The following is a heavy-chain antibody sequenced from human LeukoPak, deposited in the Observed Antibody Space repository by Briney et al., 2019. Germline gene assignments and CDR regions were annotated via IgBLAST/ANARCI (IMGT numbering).Heavy chain of an antibody. J-gene: IGHJ4*02. D-gene: IGHD1-26*01. CDR1: GFTLSTSGVG. Sequence: SGPTLVKPTQTLTLTCTFSGFTLSTSGVGVGWIRQPPGKALEWLALIYWDDDKRYSPSLKSRLTITKDTSKNQVVLTMTNMDPVGTATYYCALSLGATTVREFDYWGQGTLVTVSS. V-gene: IGHV2-5*02. CDR3: ALSLGATTVREFDY. CDR2: IYWDDDK.